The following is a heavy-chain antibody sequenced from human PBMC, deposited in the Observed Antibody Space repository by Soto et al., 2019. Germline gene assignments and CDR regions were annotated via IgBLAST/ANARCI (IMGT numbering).Heavy chain of an antibody. Sequence: QVQLVESGGGVVQPGRSLRLSCAASGFTFSSYAMHWVRQAPSKGLEWVAVISYDGSNKYYADSVKGRFTISRDNSKNTLYLQMNSLRAEDTAVYYCASTLDYWGQGTLVTVSS. CDR3: ASTLDY. CDR2: ISYDGSNK. J-gene: IGHJ4*02. V-gene: IGHV3-30-3*01. CDR1: GFTFSSYA.